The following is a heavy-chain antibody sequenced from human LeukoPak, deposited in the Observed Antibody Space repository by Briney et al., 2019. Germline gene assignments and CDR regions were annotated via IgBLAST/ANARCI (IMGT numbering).Heavy chain of an antibody. CDR2: ISGYNGNT. D-gene: IGHD3-3*01. CDR3: ARRVSSLNSRFLEWDRLKRSEDYYMDV. V-gene: IGHV1-18*01. CDR1: GYTFTSYG. Sequence: GASVKVSCKASGYTFTSYGISWVRQAPGQGLEWMGWISGYNGNTNYAQKLQGRVTMTTDTSTSTAYMELRSLRSDDTAVYYWARRVSSLNSRFLEWDRLKRSEDYYMDVWGKGTTVTVSS. J-gene: IGHJ6*03.